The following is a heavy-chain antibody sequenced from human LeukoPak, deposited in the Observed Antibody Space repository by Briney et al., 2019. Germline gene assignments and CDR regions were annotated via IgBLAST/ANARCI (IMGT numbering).Heavy chain of an antibody. CDR2: ICGSNNAT. J-gene: IGHJ4*02. Sequence: QPGGSLRLSCAASGFTFSSYSMNWVRQAPGKGLEWVSSICGSNNATYYAASVKGRFTISRDNSKNTLYLQMNSLRAEDTAVYYCAKGGGGGCASRLADWGQGTRVTVSS. CDR1: GFTFSSYS. V-gene: IGHV3-23*01. CDR3: AKGGGGGCASRLAD. D-gene: IGHD2-15*01.